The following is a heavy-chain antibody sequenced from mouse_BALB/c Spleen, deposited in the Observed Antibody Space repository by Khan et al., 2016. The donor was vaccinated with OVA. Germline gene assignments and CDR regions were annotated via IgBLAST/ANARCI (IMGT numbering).Heavy chain of an antibody. J-gene: IGHJ3*01. CDR3: AREASNWDFSFAY. D-gene: IGHD4-1*01. V-gene: IGHV1S136*01. CDR2: INPDNDGI. Sequence: IQLVQSGPDLVKPGASVKMSCKASGYTFTNYVMHWVKQKPGQGLEWIGYINPDNDGIRYNEKFKDKATLTSDKSSSTAYLELSSLTSEDSAVYYCAREASNWDFSFAYSGQGTLVTVSA. CDR1: GYTFTNYV.